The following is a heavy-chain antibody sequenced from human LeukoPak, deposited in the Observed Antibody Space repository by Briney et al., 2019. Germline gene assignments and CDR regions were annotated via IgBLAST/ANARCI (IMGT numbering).Heavy chain of an antibody. Sequence: PGGSLRLSCAASGFTFSSYDMHWVRQATGEGLEWVSAIGTAGDTYYPGSVKGRFTISRENAKNSLYLQMNSLRAGDTAVYYCARGPYGSGSLDYWGQGTLVTVSS. D-gene: IGHD3-10*01. V-gene: IGHV3-13*01. J-gene: IGHJ4*02. CDR2: IGTAGDT. CDR1: GFTFSSYD. CDR3: ARGPYGSGSLDY.